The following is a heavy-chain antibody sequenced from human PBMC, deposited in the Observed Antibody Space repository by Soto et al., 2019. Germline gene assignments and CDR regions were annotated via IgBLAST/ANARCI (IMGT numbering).Heavy chain of an antibody. CDR3: AREMATIIHGMDV. D-gene: IGHD5-12*01. CDR1: SDSSSSYK. J-gene: IGHJ6*02. V-gene: IGHV4-59*12. Sequence: SETLSLTCTVSSDSSSSYKWSWIRQPPGKGLEWIGYIYSSGSTNYNPSLESRVTISVDKSKNQFSLKLRSVTAADTAVYYCAREMATIIHGMDVWGQGTTVTVSS. CDR2: IYSSGST.